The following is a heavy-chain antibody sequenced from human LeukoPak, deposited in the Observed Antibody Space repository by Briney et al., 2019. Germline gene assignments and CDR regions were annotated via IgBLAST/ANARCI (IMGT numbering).Heavy chain of an antibody. CDR3: ARAGGSYYDSSGYYYAD. J-gene: IGHJ1*01. CDR1: GYTFTNYD. Sequence: GASVKVSCKASGYTFTNYDINWVRQATGQGLEWMGWMNPDSGNTGFVQKFQGRVTMTRYTSISTAYMELSSLRSEDTAVYYCARAGGSYYDSSGYYYADWGQGTLVTVSS. CDR2: MNPDSGNT. D-gene: IGHD3-22*01. V-gene: IGHV1-8*01.